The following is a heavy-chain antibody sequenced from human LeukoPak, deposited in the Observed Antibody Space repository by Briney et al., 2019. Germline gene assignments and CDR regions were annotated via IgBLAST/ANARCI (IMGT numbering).Heavy chain of an antibody. CDR2: IYTSGST. D-gene: IGHD3-22*01. Sequence: SETLSLTCTVSGGSISSGSYYWSRIRQPAGKGLEWIGRIYTSGSTNYNPSLKSRVTISVDTSKNQFSMKLRSVTAADTAVYYCARASVYYYDSGIRSWYYYMDVWGKGTTVTVSS. J-gene: IGHJ6*03. V-gene: IGHV4-61*02. CDR3: ARASVYYYDSGIRSWYYYMDV. CDR1: GGSISSGSYY.